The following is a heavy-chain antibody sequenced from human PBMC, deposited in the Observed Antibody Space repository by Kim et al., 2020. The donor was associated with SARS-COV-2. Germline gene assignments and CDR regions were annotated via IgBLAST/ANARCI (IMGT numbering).Heavy chain of an antibody. CDR2: IYYSGST. CDR3: ARAPRGYSYGPLDY. V-gene: IGHV4-59*01. D-gene: IGHD5-18*01. Sequence: SETLSLTCTVSGGSISSYYWSWIRQPPGKGLEWIGYIYYSGSTNYNPSLKSRVTISVDTSKNQFSLKLSSVTAADTAVYYCARAPRGYSYGPLDYWGQGTLVTVSS. CDR1: GGSISSYY. J-gene: IGHJ4*02.